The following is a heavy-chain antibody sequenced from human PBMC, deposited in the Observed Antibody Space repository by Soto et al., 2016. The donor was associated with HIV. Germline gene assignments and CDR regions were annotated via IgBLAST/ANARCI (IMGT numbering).Heavy chain of an antibody. D-gene: IGHD3-3*01. J-gene: IGHJ4*02. CDR3: ARDRSFWTGSLYY. CDR2: INADGSST. V-gene: IGHV3-74*01. Sequence: DVNLVESGGGIVQPGGSLRLSCAVSGFTFSTYWMHWVRQAPGKGLMWVARINADGSSTSYADSVKGRFTVSRDNAKNTLYLQMNSLRAEDTAVYYCARDRSFWTGSLYYWGQGTLVTVSS. CDR1: GFTFSTYW.